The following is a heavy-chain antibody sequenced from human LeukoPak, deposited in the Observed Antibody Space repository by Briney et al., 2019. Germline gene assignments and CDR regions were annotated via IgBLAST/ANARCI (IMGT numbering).Heavy chain of an antibody. D-gene: IGHD6-19*01. CDR2: ISGSGGST. V-gene: IGHV3-23*01. J-gene: IGHJ3*02. CDR3: AKVYSSGRYSSPARRPDAFDI. CDR1: GFTFSSYA. Sequence: GGSLRLSCAASGFTFSSYAMSWVRQAPGKGLEWVSAISGSGGSTYYADSVKGRFTISRDNSKNTLYLQMNNLRAEDTAVYYCAKVYSSGRYSSPARRPDAFDIWGQGKMVTFSS.